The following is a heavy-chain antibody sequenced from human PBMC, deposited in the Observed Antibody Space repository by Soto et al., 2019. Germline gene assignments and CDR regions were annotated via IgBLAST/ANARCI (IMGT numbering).Heavy chain of an antibody. Sequence: QVQLVESGGGVVQPGRSLRLSCAASGFTFSSYGMHWVRQAPGKGLEWVAVISYDGSNKYYADSVKGRFTISRDNSKNTLYLQMNSLRAEDTAVYYCAKTGYCSSTSCSTGPFDYWGQGTPVTVSS. D-gene: IGHD2-2*01. CDR1: GFTFSSYG. V-gene: IGHV3-30*18. CDR3: AKTGYCSSTSCSTGPFDY. CDR2: ISYDGSNK. J-gene: IGHJ4*02.